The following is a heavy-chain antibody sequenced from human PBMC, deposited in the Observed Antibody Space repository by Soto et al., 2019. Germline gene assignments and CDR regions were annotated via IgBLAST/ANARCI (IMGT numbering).Heavy chain of an antibody. V-gene: IGHV3-30-3*01. CDR2: ISYDGSNK. D-gene: IGHD6-6*01. Sequence: QAGGSLRLSCAASGFTFSSYAMHWVRQAPGKGLEWVAVISYDGSNKYYADSVKGRFTISRDNSKNTLYLQMNSLRAEDTAVYYCARDPRRRPLAEYSSPRLLYGMDVWGQGTTVTVSS. CDR3: ARDPRRRPLAEYSSPRLLYGMDV. J-gene: IGHJ6*02. CDR1: GFTFSSYA.